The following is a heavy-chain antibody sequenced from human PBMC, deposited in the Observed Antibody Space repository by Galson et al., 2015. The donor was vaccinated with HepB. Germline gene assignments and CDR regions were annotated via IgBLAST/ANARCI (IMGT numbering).Heavy chain of an antibody. CDR1: GFTFSSYA. D-gene: IGHD6-13*01. CDR2: INGSSGST. CDR3: AKDSLRTAAAGTHFDY. J-gene: IGHJ4*02. Sequence: SLRLSCEASGFTFSSYAMSWVRQAPGKGLEWVSAINGSSGSTYYADSVKGRFTITRDTSKNTPYLQMNSLRAEDTAVYYCAKDSLRTAAAGTHFDYWGQGTLVTVSS. V-gene: IGHV3-23*01.